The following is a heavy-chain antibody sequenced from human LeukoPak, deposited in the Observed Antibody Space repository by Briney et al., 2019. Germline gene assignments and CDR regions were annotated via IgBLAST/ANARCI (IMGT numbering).Heavy chain of an antibody. CDR3: TRVPRANFWFDP. Sequence: SQTLSLTCAVSGDSFSSNSATWDWIRQSPSRGLEWLGRTYYRSKWYNDYAVSVKSRININQDTTKNQFSLQLNSVTPEDTAVYYCTRVPRANFWFDPGGGGTLVTVSS. CDR1: GDSFSSNSAT. V-gene: IGHV6-1*01. CDR2: TYYRSKWYN. J-gene: IGHJ5*02. D-gene: IGHD4/OR15-4a*01.